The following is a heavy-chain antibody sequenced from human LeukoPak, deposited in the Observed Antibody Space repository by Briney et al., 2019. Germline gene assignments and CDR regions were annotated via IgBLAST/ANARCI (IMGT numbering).Heavy chain of an antibody. V-gene: IGHV4-59*01. D-gene: IGHD2-15*01. CDR1: GGPFSGYY. CDR3: TKAARYCSGGSCWDY. Sequence: PSETLSLTCAVYGGPFSGYYWSWIRQPPGKGLEWIGYIYYSGNTNYNPSLKSRVTISLDTSKNQFSLKLTSVTAADTAIYYCTKAARYCSGGSCWDYWGQGTLVTVSS. J-gene: IGHJ4*02. CDR2: IYYSGNT.